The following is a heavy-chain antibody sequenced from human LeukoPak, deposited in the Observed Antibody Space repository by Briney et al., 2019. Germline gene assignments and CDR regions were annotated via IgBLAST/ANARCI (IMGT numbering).Heavy chain of an antibody. V-gene: IGHV4-34*01. CDR2: INHSGST. J-gene: IGHJ4*02. Sequence: SETLSLTCAVYGGSFSGYYWSWIRQPPGKGLEWIGEINHSGSTNYNPSLKSRVTISVDTSKNQFSLKLSSVTAADTAVYSCARAIISSGCSDYWGQGTLVTVSS. D-gene: IGHD6-19*01. CDR1: GGSFSGYY. CDR3: ARAIISSGCSDY.